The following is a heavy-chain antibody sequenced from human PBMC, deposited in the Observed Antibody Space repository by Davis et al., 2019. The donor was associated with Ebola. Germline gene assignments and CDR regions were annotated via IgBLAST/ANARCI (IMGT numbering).Heavy chain of an antibody. CDR1: GGSVNSGFYY. D-gene: IGHD3-10*01. J-gene: IGHJ4*02. Sequence: MPGGSLRLSCAVSGGSVNSGFYYWTWMRQPPGKGLEWIGNIYYSGSTEYSPSLESRVSMSVDTSKNQFSLRLTSVTAADTAVYYCARKGVSGELDYWGQGSLVIVSS. CDR2: IYYSGST. V-gene: IGHV4-61*01. CDR3: ARKGVSGELDY.